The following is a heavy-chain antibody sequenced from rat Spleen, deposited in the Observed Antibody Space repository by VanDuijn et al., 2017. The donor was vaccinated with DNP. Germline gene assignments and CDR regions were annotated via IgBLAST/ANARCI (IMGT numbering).Heavy chain of an antibody. CDR1: GYSITSNY. Sequence: EVQLQESGPGLVKPSQSLSLTCSVTGYSITSNYWGWIRKFPGNKLEWMGYINSEGSTYYNPSLKSRISITRDTSKNQFFLQLNSVTTEDTATYYCARWYNYFDYWGQGVMVTVSS. D-gene: IGHD1-5*01. V-gene: IGHV3-3*01. CDR3: ARWYNYFDY. J-gene: IGHJ2*01. CDR2: INSEGST.